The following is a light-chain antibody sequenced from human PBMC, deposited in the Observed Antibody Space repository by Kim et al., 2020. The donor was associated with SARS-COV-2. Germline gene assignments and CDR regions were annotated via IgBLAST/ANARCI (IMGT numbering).Light chain of an antibody. Sequence: NFMLTQPHSVSESPGKTVTISCTRSSGSIASNYVQWYQQRPGSAPTTVIYEDNERPSGVPDRFSGSIDSSSNSASLTISGLKTEHEADYYCQSYDSSNQRVFGGGTQLTVL. V-gene: IGLV6-57*04. J-gene: IGLJ2*01. CDR3: QSYDSSNQRV. CDR2: EDN. CDR1: SGSIASNY.